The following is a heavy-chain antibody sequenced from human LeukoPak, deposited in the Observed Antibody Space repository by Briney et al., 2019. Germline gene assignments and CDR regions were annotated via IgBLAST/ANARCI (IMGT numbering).Heavy chain of an antibody. J-gene: IGHJ5*02. Sequence: VASVKVSCKASGGTFSSYAISWVRQAPGQGLEWMGGIIPIFGTANYAQKFQGRVTITTDESTSTAYMELSSLRSEDTAVYYCAREYSSSVAAIDPWGQGTLVTVSS. CDR2: IIPIFGTA. CDR3: AREYSSSVAAIDP. V-gene: IGHV1-69*05. CDR1: GGTFSSYA. D-gene: IGHD6-6*01.